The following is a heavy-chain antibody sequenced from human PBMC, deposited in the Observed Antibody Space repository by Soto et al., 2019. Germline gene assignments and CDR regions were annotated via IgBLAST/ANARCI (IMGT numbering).Heavy chain of an antibody. CDR3: VRGSLYNFDSSGTELWFDP. CDR1: GGSISRSSYY. J-gene: IGHJ5*02. V-gene: IGHV4-39*07. D-gene: IGHD6-19*01. Sequence: PSETLSLTCTVSGGSISRSSYYWGWIRQPPGKGLEWIGHIYHTGNTHYSPSLKSRAPISLDTPKNQLSLRLSSVTVADTAVYYCVRGSLYNFDSSGTELWFDPWGQGALVTV. CDR2: IYHTGNT.